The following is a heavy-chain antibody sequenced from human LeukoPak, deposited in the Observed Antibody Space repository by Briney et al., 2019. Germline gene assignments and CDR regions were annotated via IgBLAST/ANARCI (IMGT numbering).Heavy chain of an antibody. CDR1: GGSISSGGYY. V-gene: IGHV4-31*03. CDR3: ARAFKGRYYDSSGYYNGMDV. D-gene: IGHD3-22*01. Sequence: SQTLSLTCTVSGGSISSGGYYWSWIRQHPGQGLEWIGYIYYSGSTYYNPSLKSRVTTSVDTSKNQFSLKLSSVTAADTAVYYCARAFKGRYYDSSGYYNGMDVWGQGTTVTVSS. J-gene: IGHJ6*02. CDR2: IYYSGST.